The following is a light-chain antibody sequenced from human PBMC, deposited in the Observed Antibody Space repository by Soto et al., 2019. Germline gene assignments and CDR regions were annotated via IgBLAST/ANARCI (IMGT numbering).Light chain of an antibody. Sequence: DIQMTQSPSTLSASVGDRVTITCRASQSVDTWLGWYQQKPGKAPRLLIYDASKLNSGVPARFSGDGSGTEFTLTITSLQSDDFATYYCQHKTFGGATKVDIK. J-gene: IGKJ4*01. CDR2: DAS. CDR1: QSVDTW. V-gene: IGKV1-5*01. CDR3: QHKT.